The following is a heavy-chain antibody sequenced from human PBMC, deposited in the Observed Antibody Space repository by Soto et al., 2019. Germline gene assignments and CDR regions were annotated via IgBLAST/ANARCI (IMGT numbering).Heavy chain of an antibody. J-gene: IGHJ4*02. CDR2: ISYDGSNK. Sequence: GGSLRLSCAASGFTFSSYAMHWVRQAPGKGLEWVAVISYDGSNKYYADSVKGRFTISRDNSKNTLYLQMNSLRAEDTAVYYCERDGGETEYWGQGTLVTVSS. D-gene: IGHD2-21*01. V-gene: IGHV3-30-3*01. CDR3: ERDGGETEY. CDR1: GFTFSSYA.